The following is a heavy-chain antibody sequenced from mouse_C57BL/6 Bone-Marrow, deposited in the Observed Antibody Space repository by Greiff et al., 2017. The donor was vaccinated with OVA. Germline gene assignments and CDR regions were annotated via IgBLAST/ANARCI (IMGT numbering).Heavy chain of an antibody. D-gene: IGHD1-1*01. CDR1: GFTFTNYY. Sequence: EVQLVESGGGLVQPGDSLSLSCAASGFTFTNYYMSWVRQPPGKALEWLAFIRNKPNGSTTEYSESVKGRFTISRDNSQSILYLQMNALRAEDSATYYCARYKGRVAVDYFDYWGQGTALTVSS. V-gene: IGHV7-3*01. CDR2: IRNKPNGSTT. CDR3: ARYKGRVAVDYFDY. J-gene: IGHJ2*01.